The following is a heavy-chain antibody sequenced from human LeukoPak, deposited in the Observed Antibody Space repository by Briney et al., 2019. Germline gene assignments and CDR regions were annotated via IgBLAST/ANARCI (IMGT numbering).Heavy chain of an antibody. Sequence: PSETLSLTCAVSGYSITSGYYWGWIRQPPGKGLEWIGIIYHSGSTYYNPSLKSRVTISVDTSKNQFSLKLSSVTAADTAVYYCARDRRWFGDASGDWFDPWGQGTLVTVSS. CDR1: GYSITSGYY. J-gene: IGHJ5*02. D-gene: IGHD3-10*01. CDR2: IYHSGST. V-gene: IGHV4-38-2*02. CDR3: ARDRRWFGDASGDWFDP.